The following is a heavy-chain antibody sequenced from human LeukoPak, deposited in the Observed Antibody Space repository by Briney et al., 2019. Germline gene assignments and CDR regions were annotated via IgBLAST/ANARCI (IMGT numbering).Heavy chain of an antibody. J-gene: IGHJ4*02. CDR2: ISSSGSTI. D-gene: IGHD3-22*01. CDR3: ARESLTGDYYDSSAAY. CDR1: GFTFSSYE. V-gene: IGHV3-48*03. Sequence: GGFLRLSCAASGFTFSSYEMNWVRQAPGKGLEWVSYISSSGSTIYYADSVKGRFTISRDNAKNSLYLQMNSLRAEDTAVYYCARESLTGDYYDSSAAYWGQGTLVTASS.